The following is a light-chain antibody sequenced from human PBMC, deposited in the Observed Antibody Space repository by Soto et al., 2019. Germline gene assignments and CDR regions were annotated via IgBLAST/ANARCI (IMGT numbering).Light chain of an antibody. V-gene: IGKV1-33*01. CDR3: QQYDHRPIT. Sequence: SQSPQCPSTQPAYVGHSVTITCRASQSIISWLAWYQQKPGKAPNLLIYDASNLETGVPSRFSGSGSGTDFTFTISSLQPEDIATYFCQQYDHRPITFGQGTRLEI. J-gene: IGKJ5*01. CDR2: DAS. CDR1: QSIISW.